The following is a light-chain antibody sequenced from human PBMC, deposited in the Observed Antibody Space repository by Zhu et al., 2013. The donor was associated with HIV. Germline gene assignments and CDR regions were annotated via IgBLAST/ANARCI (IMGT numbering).Light chain of an antibody. J-gene: IGKJ1*01. CDR1: PSASTSY. Sequence: EIVLTQSPGTLSLSPGESATLSCRASPSASTSYFAWYQVKPGQAPRLLIYDVSTRATGVPARFRGSGSGTEFTLTISSLHPDDFATYYCQQYNSYSRTFGQGTRVDIK. CDR2: DVS. V-gene: IGKV3-20*01. CDR3: QQYNSYSRT.